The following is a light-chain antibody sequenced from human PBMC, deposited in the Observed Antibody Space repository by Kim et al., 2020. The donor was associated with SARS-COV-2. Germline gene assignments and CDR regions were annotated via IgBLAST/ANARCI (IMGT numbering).Light chain of an antibody. Sequence: SPGDRATLYCRASQGVSSSYLAWYQQKPGQAPRLLIYGESSRATGIPDRFSGSGSGTDFTLTISRLEPEDFAVYYCQQYGSSPPYTFGQGTKLEI. V-gene: IGKV3-20*01. J-gene: IGKJ2*01. CDR3: QQYGSSPPYT. CDR2: GES. CDR1: QGVSSSY.